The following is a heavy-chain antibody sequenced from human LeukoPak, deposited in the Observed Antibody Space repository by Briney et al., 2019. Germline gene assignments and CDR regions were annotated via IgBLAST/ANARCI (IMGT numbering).Heavy chain of an antibody. J-gene: IGHJ1*01. V-gene: IGHV1-18*04. Sequence: AASVKVSCKASGYTFTSYGISWVRQAPGQGLEWMGWISAYNGNTNYAQKLQGRVTMTTDTSTSTAYTELRSLRSDDTAVYYCARDQGITMVRGVIIHEYFQHWGQGTLVTVSS. CDR3: ARDQGITMVRGVIIHEYFQH. CDR1: GYTFTSYG. CDR2: ISAYNGNT. D-gene: IGHD3-10*01.